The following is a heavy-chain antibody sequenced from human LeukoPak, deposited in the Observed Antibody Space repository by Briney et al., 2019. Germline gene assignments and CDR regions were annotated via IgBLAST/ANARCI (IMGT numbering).Heavy chain of an antibody. Sequence: PSETLSLTCTVSGGSVSSYSWSWIRQPAGKGLEWIGRIYTSGSANYNPSLKSRVTMSVDASKNQFSLNLTSVTAADTAMYYCARNGRGIVGATDDYWGQGTLVTVSS. CDR1: GGSVSSYS. D-gene: IGHD1-26*01. J-gene: IGHJ4*02. CDR3: ARNGRGIVGATDDY. V-gene: IGHV4-4*07. CDR2: IYTSGSA.